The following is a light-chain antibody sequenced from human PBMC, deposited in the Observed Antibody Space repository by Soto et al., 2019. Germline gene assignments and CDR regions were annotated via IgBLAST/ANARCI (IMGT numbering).Light chain of an antibody. V-gene: IGKV1-6*01. Sequence: AIQMTQSPSSLSASVADRVTITCRASQGIRNDLGWYQQKPGKTPKLLIYAESTLQSGDPSRLTGSGSGTDFTLTINSLEHEDVETYYCQQDYNYPWTFGQGTKVEIK. CDR2: AES. J-gene: IGKJ1*01. CDR1: QGIRND. CDR3: QQDYNYPWT.